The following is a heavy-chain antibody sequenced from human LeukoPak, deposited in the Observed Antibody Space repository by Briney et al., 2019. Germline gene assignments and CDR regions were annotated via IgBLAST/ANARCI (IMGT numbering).Heavy chain of an antibody. CDR3: AKGPYSSRWYHFDY. CDR1: GLTFNSHA. Sequence: GGSLRLPCAASGLTFNSHAMSWVRQAPGKGLEWVSTISGSGDSTNYADSVKGRFTISRDNSENTLFLQMNSLRAEDTAVYYCAKGPYSSRWYHFDYWGQGTLVSVSS. CDR2: ISGSGDST. J-gene: IGHJ4*02. V-gene: IGHV3-23*01. D-gene: IGHD6-13*01.